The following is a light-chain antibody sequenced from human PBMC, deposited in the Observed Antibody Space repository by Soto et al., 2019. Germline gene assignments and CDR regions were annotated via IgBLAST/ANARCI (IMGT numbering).Light chain of an antibody. CDR1: TSNIAGNT. CDR2: IDD. CDR3: SPYRSSSTYV. J-gene: IGLJ1*01. V-gene: IGLV1-44*01. Sequence: QSVLTQPPSLSGTPGQRVTISCSGSTSNIAGNTVHWYQHLPETAPKLLIYIDDQRPSGVPDRFSGSKSGNTASLTISGLQAEDEADYHCSPYRSSSTYVFGTGTKVTVL.